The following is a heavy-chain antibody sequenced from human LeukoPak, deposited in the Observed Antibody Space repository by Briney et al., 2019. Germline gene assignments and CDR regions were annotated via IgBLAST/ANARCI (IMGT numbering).Heavy chain of an antibody. Sequence: ASVKVSCKASGYTFTSYGISWVRQAPRQRLEWMGWISAYNGNTNYAQKLQGRVTMTTDTSTSTAYMELRSLRSDDTAVYYCARDENYGSGSYYNLWGQGTLVTVSS. CDR3: ARDENYGSGSYYNL. V-gene: IGHV1-18*01. J-gene: IGHJ5*02. CDR2: ISAYNGNT. D-gene: IGHD3-10*01. CDR1: GYTFTSYG.